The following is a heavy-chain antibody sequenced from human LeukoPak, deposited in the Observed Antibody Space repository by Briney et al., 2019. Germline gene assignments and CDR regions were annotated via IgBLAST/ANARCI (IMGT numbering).Heavy chain of an antibody. CDR3: AREGLDGTTQIYYYGMDV. Sequence: SVKVSCKASGGTFSRYAFSWVRQPPGQGLEWMGRIIPTLGIANYAQTFQDRVTITADKSTSTAYMELSSLRFEDTAVYYCAREGLDGTTQIYYYGMDVWGQGTTVTVSS. V-gene: IGHV1-69*04. CDR1: GGTFSRYA. D-gene: IGHD1-7*01. J-gene: IGHJ6*02. CDR2: IIPTLGIA.